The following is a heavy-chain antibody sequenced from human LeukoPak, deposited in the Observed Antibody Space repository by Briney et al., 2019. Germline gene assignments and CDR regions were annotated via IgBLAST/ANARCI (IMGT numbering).Heavy chain of an antibody. J-gene: IGHJ4*02. CDR3: ARDLWDATGY. D-gene: IGHD3-3*01. V-gene: IGHV3-66*02. Sequence: TGGSLRLSCAVSGFTTNYMSWVRQAPGKGLEWVSVIYSGDTTYYADSVRGRFTISRDISKNTLYPQMNSLRPEDTAVYHCARDLWDATGYWGQGTLVTVSS. CDR2: IYSGDTT. CDR1: GFTTNY.